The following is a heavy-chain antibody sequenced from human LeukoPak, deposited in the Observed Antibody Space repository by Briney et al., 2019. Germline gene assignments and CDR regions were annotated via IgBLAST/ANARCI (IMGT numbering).Heavy chain of an antibody. Sequence: SETPSLTCTVSGGSISSYYWSWIRQPPGKGLEWIGYIDYSGSTNYNPSLNSRVTISVDTSKNQFSLKLSSVTAADTAVYYCARGAYYPVFDYWGQGTLVTVSS. J-gene: IGHJ4*01. V-gene: IGHV4-59*08. CDR2: IDYSGST. CDR1: GGSISSYY. CDR3: ARGAYYPVFDY. D-gene: IGHD3-10*01.